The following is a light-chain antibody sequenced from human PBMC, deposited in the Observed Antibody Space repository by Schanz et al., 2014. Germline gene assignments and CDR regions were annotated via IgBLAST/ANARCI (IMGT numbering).Light chain of an antibody. CDR1: SSDVGGYNY. J-gene: IGLJ1*01. Sequence: QSVLIQPPSLSGSPGQSVTISCTGTSSDVGGYNYVSWYQQHPGKAPKLMIYEVSKRPSGVPDRFSGSKSGNTASLTVSGLQAEDEADYYCSSYAGSNNPYVFGTGTKLTVL. CDR2: EVS. CDR3: SSYAGSNNPYV. V-gene: IGLV2-8*01.